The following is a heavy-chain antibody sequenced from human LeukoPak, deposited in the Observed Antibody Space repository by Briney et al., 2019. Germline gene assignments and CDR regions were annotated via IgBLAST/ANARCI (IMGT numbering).Heavy chain of an antibody. CDR2: IRSSGTTI. CDR3: ARDRGAVTDVFDY. V-gene: IGHV3-11*04. D-gene: IGHD6-19*01. J-gene: IGHJ4*02. Sequence: GSLRLSCVASGFTFSDYYMSWIRLAPGKGLEWVSYIRSSGTTIHYADSVKGRFTISRDNAKNSLYLQMNSLRAEDTAVYYCARDRGAVTDVFDYRGQGTLVTVSS. CDR1: GFTFSDYY.